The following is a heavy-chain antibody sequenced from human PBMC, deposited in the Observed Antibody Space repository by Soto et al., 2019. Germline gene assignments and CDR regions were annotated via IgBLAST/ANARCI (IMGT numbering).Heavy chain of an antibody. Sequence: VSLTCTVSGGSISSSSYYWGWIRQPPGKGLEWIGSIYYSGNTYYNPSLKSRVTISVDTSKNQFSLKLSSVTAADTAVYYCARHSDCSTTSCYTIFYYYGMDVWGQGTTVTVSS. D-gene: IGHD2-2*02. J-gene: IGHJ6*02. CDR2: IYYSGNT. V-gene: IGHV4-39*01. CDR3: ARHSDCSTTSCYTIFYYYGMDV. CDR1: GGSISSSSYY.